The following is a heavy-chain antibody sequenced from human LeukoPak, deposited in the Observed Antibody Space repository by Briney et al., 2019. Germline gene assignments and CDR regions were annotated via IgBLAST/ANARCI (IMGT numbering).Heavy chain of an antibody. CDR3: ARGSSSGNSLGPMDL. Sequence: GGSLRLSCAASGFTFSSYWMHWVRQAPGKGLVWVSRIKRDVSSTTYTGSVKGRFTISGDNAKNTLYLQMNSLRAEDTAVYYCARGSSSGNSLGPMDLWGQGTLVTVSS. V-gene: IGHV3-74*03. J-gene: IGHJ5*02. CDR1: GFTFSSYW. D-gene: IGHD6-19*01. CDR2: IKRDVSST.